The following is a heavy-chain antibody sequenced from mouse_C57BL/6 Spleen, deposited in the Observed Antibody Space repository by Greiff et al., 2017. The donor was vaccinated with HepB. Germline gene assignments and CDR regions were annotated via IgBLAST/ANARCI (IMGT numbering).Heavy chain of an antibody. CDR1: GYTFTGYW. Sequence: QVQLQQSGAELMKPGASVKLSCKATGYTFTGYWIEWVKQRPGHGLEWIGEILPGSGSTNYNEKFKGKATFTADTPSNTAYMQLSSLTTEDSAIYYCASRDYVSSYVRFDYWGQGTTLTVSS. CDR3: ASRDYVSSYVRFDY. CDR2: ILPGSGST. V-gene: IGHV1-9*01. D-gene: IGHD1-1*01. J-gene: IGHJ2*01.